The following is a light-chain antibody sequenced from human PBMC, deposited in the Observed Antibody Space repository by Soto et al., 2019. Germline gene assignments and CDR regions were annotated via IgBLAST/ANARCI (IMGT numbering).Light chain of an antibody. CDR3: QNSTSAPLT. J-gene: IGKJ4*01. CDR2: ATS. V-gene: IGKV1-27*01. CDR1: QDISNS. Sequence: DIQMTQSPSSLSASVGDRVTITCRASQDISNSLAWYQQKPGKVPKVLIYATSILQSGVPARFSGSGSGTDFTLTISSLQPEDVATYSWQNSTSAPLTFGGGTKVEI.